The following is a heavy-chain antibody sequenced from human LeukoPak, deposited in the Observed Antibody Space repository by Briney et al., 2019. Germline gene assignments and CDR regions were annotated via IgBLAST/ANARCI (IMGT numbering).Heavy chain of an antibody. CDR1: GFTFSSYN. V-gene: IGHV3-21*01. Sequence: PGGSLRLSCAASGFTFSSYNMNWVRQAPGKGLEWVSSISSSSSSYIHYADSVKGRSTISRDNAKNSLYLQMNSLRAEDTAVYYCARDLRDYGDETDYWYFDLWGRGTLVTVSS. D-gene: IGHD4-17*01. J-gene: IGHJ2*01. CDR2: ISSSSSSYI. CDR3: ARDLRDYGDETDYWYFDL.